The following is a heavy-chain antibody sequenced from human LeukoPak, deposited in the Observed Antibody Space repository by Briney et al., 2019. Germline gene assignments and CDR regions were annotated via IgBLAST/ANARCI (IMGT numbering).Heavy chain of an antibody. CDR2: IIPIFGTA. CDR1: GGTFSSYA. D-gene: IGHD3-9*01. Sequence: SVKVSCKASGGTFSSYAISWVRRAPGQGLEWMGGIIPIFGTANYAQKFQGRVTITADESTSTAYMELSSLRSEDTAVYYRAREALRYFDWLPTVFDYWGQETLVTVSS. CDR3: AREALRYFDWLPTVFDY. J-gene: IGHJ4*02. V-gene: IGHV1-69*13.